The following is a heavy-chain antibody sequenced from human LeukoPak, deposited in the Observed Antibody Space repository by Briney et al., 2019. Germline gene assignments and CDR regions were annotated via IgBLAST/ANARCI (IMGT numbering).Heavy chain of an antibody. CDR3: AKSASAYYYMDV. Sequence: GGSLRLSCAASGFTFRTYAMHWVRQAPGKGLEWVAFMSHDGVKIFHADSVKGRFTISRDNSKSILYLQMNSLRAEDTAVYYCAKSASAYYYMDVWGKGTTVTV. CDR2: MSHDGVKI. V-gene: IGHV3-30*18. J-gene: IGHJ6*03. D-gene: IGHD4/OR15-4a*01. CDR1: GFTFRTYA.